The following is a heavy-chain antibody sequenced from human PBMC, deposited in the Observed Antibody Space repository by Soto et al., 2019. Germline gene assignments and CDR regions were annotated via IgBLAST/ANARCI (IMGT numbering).Heavy chain of an antibody. CDR3: ARDAYCSNTSCYSDAFGI. Sequence: EVQLVESGGGLVKPGGSLRLSCAASGFTFSSYSMNWVRLAPGKGLEWVSSITSSSSYIYYADSGKGQFTISRDNAKNSLYLQMNSLRAEDTAVYYCARDAYCSNTSCYSDAFGIWGHGAIGSVSS. J-gene: IGHJ3*02. CDR2: ITSSSSYI. D-gene: IGHD2-2*01. CDR1: GFTFSSYS. V-gene: IGHV3-21*01.